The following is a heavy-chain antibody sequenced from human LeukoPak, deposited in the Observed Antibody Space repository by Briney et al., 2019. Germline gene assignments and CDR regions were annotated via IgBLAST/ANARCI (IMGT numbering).Heavy chain of an antibody. CDR3: AKDPQYYDFWSGYYFDY. J-gene: IGHJ4*02. Sequence: GGSLRLSCAASGFTFSSYGMHWVRQAPGKGLEWVAFIRYDGSNKYYADSVKGRFTISRDNSKNTLYLQMNSLRAEDTAVYYCAKDPQYYDFWSGYYFDYWGQGTLVTVSS. CDR1: GFTFSSYG. V-gene: IGHV3-30*02. CDR2: IRYDGSNK. D-gene: IGHD3-3*01.